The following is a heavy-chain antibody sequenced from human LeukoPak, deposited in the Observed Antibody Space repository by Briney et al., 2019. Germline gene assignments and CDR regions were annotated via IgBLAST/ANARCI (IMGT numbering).Heavy chain of an antibody. CDR3: ARGADTGSYGSLVYFDY. Sequence: EASVKVSCKASGYTLTSYGISWVRQAPGQGLEWMGLISAYSGNTNFAQKLQGRVTMTTDTSTSTAYMELRSLRSDDTAVYFCARGADTGSYGSLVYFDYWGQGTLVTVSS. CDR2: ISAYSGNT. CDR1: GYTLTSYG. V-gene: IGHV1-18*01. J-gene: IGHJ4*02. D-gene: IGHD3-16*01.